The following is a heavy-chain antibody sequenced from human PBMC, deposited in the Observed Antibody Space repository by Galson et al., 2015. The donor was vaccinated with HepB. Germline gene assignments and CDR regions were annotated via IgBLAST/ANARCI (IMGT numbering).Heavy chain of an antibody. CDR1: GVTFSSYA. Sequence: SVKVSCKASGVTFSSYAISWVRQAPGQGLEWMGGIIPIFGTANYAQTFQVRVTITADESKSTAYMELSSLRSKDTAVYYCAREWYYYDSSGYRTTFDYWGQATLITVSS. J-gene: IGHJ4*02. CDR2: IIPIFGTA. CDR3: AREWYYYDSSGYRTTFDY. D-gene: IGHD3-22*01. V-gene: IGHV1-69*13.